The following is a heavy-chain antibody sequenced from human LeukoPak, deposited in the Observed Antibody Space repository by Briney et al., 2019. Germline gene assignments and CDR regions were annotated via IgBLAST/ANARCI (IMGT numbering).Heavy chain of an antibody. CDR2: INSDGSST. CDR3: ARETAAGDYYYYYMDV. V-gene: IGHV3-74*01. Sequence: PGGSLGLSCAASGFTFSSYWMHWVRQAPGKGLVWVSRINSDGSSTSYADSVKGRFTISRDNAKNTLYLQMNSLRAEDTAVYYCARETAAGDYYYYYMDVWGKGTTVTVSS. CDR1: GFTFSSYW. J-gene: IGHJ6*03. D-gene: IGHD6-13*01.